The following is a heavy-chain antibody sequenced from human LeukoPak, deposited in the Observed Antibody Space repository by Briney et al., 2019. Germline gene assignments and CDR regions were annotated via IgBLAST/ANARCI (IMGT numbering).Heavy chain of an antibody. J-gene: IGHJ4*02. CDR3: ARDLRMGGPWRQFDY. V-gene: IGHV4-38-2*02. CDR2: SYHSGGT. CDR1: GYSIRSGYY. D-gene: IGHD3-16*01. Sequence: SETLSLTCTVSGYSIRSGYYWAWIRQPPGKGLEWIGSSYHSGGTDYNPSLKSRITISVDTSKNQFSLQLNSLTAAETAVYYCARDLRMGGPWRQFDYWGQGTLVTVSS.